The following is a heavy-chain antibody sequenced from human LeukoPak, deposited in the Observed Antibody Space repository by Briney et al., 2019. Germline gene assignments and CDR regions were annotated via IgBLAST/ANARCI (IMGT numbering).Heavy chain of an antibody. J-gene: IGHJ3*02. Sequence: PSETLSLNCTVSYYSISVGYYWGWIRQTPGKGLEWIGTIYHTGTTDYNPALKSRVTISLDRAMNQFSLKLSSVTAADTAVYYCARDDDDAFDIWGQGTMVTVSS. CDR1: YYSISVGYY. CDR3: ARDDDDAFDI. CDR2: IYHTGTT. V-gene: IGHV4-38-2*02.